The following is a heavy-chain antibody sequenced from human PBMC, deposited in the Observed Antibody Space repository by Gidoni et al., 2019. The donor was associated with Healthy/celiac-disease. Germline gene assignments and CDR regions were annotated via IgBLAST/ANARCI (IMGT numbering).Heavy chain of an antibody. D-gene: IGHD3-10*01. CDR2: IYNSGST. CDR1: GRSISSYS. Sequence: QLQLQESGPGLVKPSETLSLPSPASGRSISSYSWSRIRQPAGKGLEWIGSIYNSGSTNYNPSLKSRVTMSVDTSKNQFSLKLSAVTAADTAVYYCARALDGSGSFDYWGQGTLVTVSS. V-gene: IGHV4-4*07. J-gene: IGHJ4*02. CDR3: ARALDGSGSFDY.